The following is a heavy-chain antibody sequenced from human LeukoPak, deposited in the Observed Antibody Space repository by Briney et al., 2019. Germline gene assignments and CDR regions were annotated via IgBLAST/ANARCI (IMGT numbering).Heavy chain of an antibody. J-gene: IGHJ4*02. CDR3: TRYNNDHFDY. V-gene: IGHV3-33*01. CDR1: GFTFGGYG. Sequence: GSLRLSCAGSGFTFGGYGMHWFRQTPGKGLEWVAVIAYDGSRAFYADSVKGRFTISRDNSKNTMSVQMDDLRAEDAAVYYCTRYNNDHFDYWGQGTLVTVSS. D-gene: IGHD1-14*01. CDR2: IAYDGSRA.